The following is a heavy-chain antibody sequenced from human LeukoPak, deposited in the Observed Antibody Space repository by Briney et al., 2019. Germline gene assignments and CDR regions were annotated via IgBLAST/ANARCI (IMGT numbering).Heavy chain of an antibody. CDR3: ATRRTFNGDYYFDY. CDR1: GGSISSSSYY. D-gene: IGHD4-17*01. V-gene: IGHV4-39*07. Sequence: SETLSLTCTVSGGSISSSSYYWGWIRQPPGKGLEWIGEINHSGSTNYNPSLKSRVTISVDTSKNQFSLKLSSVTAADTAVYYCATRRTFNGDYYFDYWGQGTLVTVSS. J-gene: IGHJ4*02. CDR2: INHSGST.